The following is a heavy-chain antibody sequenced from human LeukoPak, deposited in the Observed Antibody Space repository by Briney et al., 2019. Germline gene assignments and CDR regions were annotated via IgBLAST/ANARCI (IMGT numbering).Heavy chain of an antibody. CDR2: NSGSGGRT. CDR3: ASWNYYGSGSYYNWSFDY. D-gene: IGHD3-10*01. Sequence: GGSLTLSFAASGFIFSSYAMSWVRQAPGKGLEGVSANSGSGGRTYYAGSVKGRFTISRDNSKNTLYLQMNSLRAEDTAVYYCASWNYYGSGSYYNWSFDYWGQGTLVTVSS. CDR1: GFIFSSYA. V-gene: IGHV3-23*01. J-gene: IGHJ4*02.